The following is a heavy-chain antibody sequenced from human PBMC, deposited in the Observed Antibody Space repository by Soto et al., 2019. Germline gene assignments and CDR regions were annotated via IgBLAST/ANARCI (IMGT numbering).Heavy chain of an antibody. CDR1: GGSISSYY. Sequence: PSETLSLTCTVSGGSISSYYWSWIRQPPGKGLECIGYIYYSGSTNYNPSLKSRVTISLDTSKNHFSLKLSSLTPADTAVYYCARLGGYYYMDVWGKGTTVTVSS. V-gene: IGHV4-59*01. CDR3: ARLGGYYYMDV. J-gene: IGHJ6*03. D-gene: IGHD3-10*01. CDR2: IYYSGST.